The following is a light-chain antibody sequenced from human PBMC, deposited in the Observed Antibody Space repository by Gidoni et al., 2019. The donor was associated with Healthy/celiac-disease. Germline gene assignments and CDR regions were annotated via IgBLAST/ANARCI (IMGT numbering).Light chain of an antibody. V-gene: IGKV1-9*01. Sequence: DIQLTQSPSFLSASVGDRVTITCRASQGISSYLAWYQQKPGKAPTLLIYAASTLQSGVPSRFSGSGSGTEFTLTISSLQPEDFATYYCQQRNSYPPYTFGQGTKLEIK. CDR1: QGISSY. CDR3: QQRNSYPPYT. CDR2: AAS. J-gene: IGKJ2*01.